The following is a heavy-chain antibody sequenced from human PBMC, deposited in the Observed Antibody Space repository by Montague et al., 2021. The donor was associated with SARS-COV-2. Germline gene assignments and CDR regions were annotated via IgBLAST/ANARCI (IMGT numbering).Heavy chain of an antibody. V-gene: IGHV6-1*01. J-gene: IGHJ4*02. Sequence: CAISGDSVWSNTAAWNWIRQSPSGGLEWLGRTNYRSKWTIDYAPSVEGRISIDPDTSKNQFFLHLRSVTPEDTGVYYCVRDTGSAQAGFDAWGQGTLVTASS. D-gene: IGHD4-17*01. CDR1: GDSVWSNTAA. CDR3: VRDTGSAQAGFDA. CDR2: TNYRSKWTI.